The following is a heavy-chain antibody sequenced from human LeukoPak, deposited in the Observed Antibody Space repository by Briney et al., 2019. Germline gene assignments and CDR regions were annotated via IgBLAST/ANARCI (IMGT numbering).Heavy chain of an antibody. J-gene: IGHJ4*02. Sequence: AASVKVSCKASGYRFTSYGISWVRQAPGQGLEWMGWISAYNGNTNYAQKLQGRVTMTTDTSTSTAYMELRSLRSDDTAVYYCARGGDGDILTGLVFDYRGQGTLVTVSS. D-gene: IGHD3-9*01. CDR3: ARGGDGDILTGLVFDY. V-gene: IGHV1-18*01. CDR2: ISAYNGNT. CDR1: GYRFTSYG.